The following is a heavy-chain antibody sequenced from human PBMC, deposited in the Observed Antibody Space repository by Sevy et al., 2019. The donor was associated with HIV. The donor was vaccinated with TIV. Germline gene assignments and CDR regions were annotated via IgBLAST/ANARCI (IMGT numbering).Heavy chain of an antibody. Sequence: GGSLRLSCVASGFTFNFYAMSWVRQAPGKGLEWVSSIGGSRGSTYYADSVKGRFTISRDNSKNTRSLQMDSLRAEDTAVYYCAKDFRPYRAAVFDYWGQGALVTVSS. CDR2: IGGSRGST. D-gene: IGHD6-25*01. V-gene: IGHV3-23*01. J-gene: IGHJ4*02. CDR1: GFTFNFYA. CDR3: AKDFRPYRAAVFDY.